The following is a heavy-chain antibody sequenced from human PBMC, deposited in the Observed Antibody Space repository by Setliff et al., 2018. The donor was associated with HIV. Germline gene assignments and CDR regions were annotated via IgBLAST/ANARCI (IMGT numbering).Heavy chain of an antibody. V-gene: IGHV1-8*02. Sequence: ASVKVSCKASGYTFTSYDINWVRQATGQGLGWMGWMNPNSGNTGYAQKFQGRVTMTRNTSISTAYMELSSLRSEDTAVYYRARGPNYYDSSGYYYRDAFDIWGQGTMVTVSS. J-gene: IGHJ3*02. CDR2: MNPNSGNT. CDR3: ARGPNYYDSSGYYYRDAFDI. CDR1: GYTFTSYD. D-gene: IGHD3-22*01.